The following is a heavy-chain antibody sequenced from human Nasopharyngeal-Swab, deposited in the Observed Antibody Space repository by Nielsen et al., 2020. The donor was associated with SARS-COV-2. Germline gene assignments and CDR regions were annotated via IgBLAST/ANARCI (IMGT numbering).Heavy chain of an antibody. CDR2: ISSSSSYI. D-gene: IGHD3-22*01. CDR3: ARGCYDSIR. Sequence: GESLKISCAASGFTFNNYNFNWVRQAPGKGLEWVSSISSSSSYIYYADSVKGRFTVSRDNAKNSLYLQMNSLRAEDTAVYYCARGCYDSIRWGQGTLVTVSS. J-gene: IGHJ4*02. V-gene: IGHV3-21*01. CDR1: GFTFNNYN.